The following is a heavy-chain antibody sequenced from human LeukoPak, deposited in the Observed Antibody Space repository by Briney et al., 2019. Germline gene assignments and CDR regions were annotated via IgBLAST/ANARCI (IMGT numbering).Heavy chain of an antibody. D-gene: IGHD3-10*01. CDR2: INYSGNT. CDR1: GGSISSYY. J-gene: IGHJ5*02. V-gene: IGHV4-59*08. CDR3: ASFSWGSGSYNQEAIWSWFDP. Sequence: SETLSLTCTVSGGSISSYYWSWIRQPPEKGLEWIGYINYSGNTNYNPSLKSRVTISVDTSKNQFSLKLSPVTAADTAVYYCASFSWGSGSYNQEAIWSWFDPWGQGTLVTVSS.